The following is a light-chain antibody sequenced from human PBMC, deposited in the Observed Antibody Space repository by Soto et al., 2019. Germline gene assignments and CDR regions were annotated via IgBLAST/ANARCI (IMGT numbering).Light chain of an antibody. Sequence: ESVLTQGRRTLTLSPGERATLSCRASQSVSDNYLVWYQQKPGQAPSLLSSGGSSRATGVPDRFSASGSGADFTLIISSLEPGDSAVYYCQQYDKSPFTFGHGTKVDI. CDR1: QSVSDNY. V-gene: IGKV3-20*01. CDR3: QQYDKSPFT. CDR2: GGS. J-gene: IGKJ2*01.